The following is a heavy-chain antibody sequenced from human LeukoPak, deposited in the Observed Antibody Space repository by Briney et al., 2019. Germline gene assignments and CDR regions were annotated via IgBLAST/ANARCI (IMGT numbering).Heavy chain of an antibody. Sequence: GGSLRHSYDPYGYTFRSYVMQSVRQAPGKGLEWVAVISYDGKVTYYADSVKGRFTISRDNSRNTLFLQMNSLRPDDTAVYYSAKGGQHNVSTWYDSWGQGTLVTVSS. CDR1: GYTFRSYV. V-gene: IGHV3-30*18. J-gene: IGHJ4*02. CDR2: ISYDGKVT. D-gene: IGHD2-21*01. CDR3: AKGGQHNVSTWYDS.